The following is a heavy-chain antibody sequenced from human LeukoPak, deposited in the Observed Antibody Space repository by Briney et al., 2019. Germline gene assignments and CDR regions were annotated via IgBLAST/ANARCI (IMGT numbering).Heavy chain of an antibody. CDR2: ISGSGGST. J-gene: IGHJ6*02. V-gene: IGHV3-23*01. Sequence: GGSLRLSCAASGFTFNSYAMSWVRQAPGKGLEWVSAISGSGGSTYYADSVKGRFTISRDNSKNTLYLQMNSLRAEDTAVYYCAKRVSTLHYYYYGTDVWGQGTTVTVSS. CDR1: GFTFNSYA. CDR3: AKRVSTLHYYYYGTDV. D-gene: IGHD5/OR15-5a*01.